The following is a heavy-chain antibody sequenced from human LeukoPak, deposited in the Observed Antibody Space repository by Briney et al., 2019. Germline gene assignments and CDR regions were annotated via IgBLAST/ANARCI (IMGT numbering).Heavy chain of an antibody. J-gene: IGHJ3*02. V-gene: IGHV4-31*03. D-gene: IGHD3-10*01. CDR2: IFYSGST. Sequence: SETLSLTCTVSDGSLNSGDYFWNWIRQHPGKGLERIGYIFYSGSTNYNPSLKSRVTILIDISNNQFSLKLSSVTAADTAVYYCAREGSVTAFDIWGQGTMVTVSS. CDR3: AREGSVTAFDI. CDR1: DGSLNSGDYF.